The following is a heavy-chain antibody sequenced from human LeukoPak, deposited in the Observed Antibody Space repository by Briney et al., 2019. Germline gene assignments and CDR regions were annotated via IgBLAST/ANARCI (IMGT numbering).Heavy chain of an antibody. Sequence: GGSLRLSCAASGITFSSTEMNWVRQAPGTGLEWVSYISSGGDLIYYADSVKGRFTISRDNSKNTLYLQMNSLRAEDTAVYYCAGKNIVVVTASLHYRFDPWGQGTLVTVSS. V-gene: IGHV3-48*01. CDR2: ISSGGDLI. CDR3: AGKNIVVVTASLHYRFDP. D-gene: IGHD2-21*02. CDR1: GITFSSTE. J-gene: IGHJ5*02.